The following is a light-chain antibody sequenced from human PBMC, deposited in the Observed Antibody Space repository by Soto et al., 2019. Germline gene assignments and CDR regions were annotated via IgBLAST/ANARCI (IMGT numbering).Light chain of an antibody. CDR1: QRVSAGS. CDR2: GTS. CDR3: QHYGSSPGLT. J-gene: IGKJ4*01. Sequence: EIVLTQSPGTLSLSPGERGTLSCRASQRVSAGSFAWYQQKPGQPPRLLIYGTSSRVTGIPDRFSGCGSGTDFTLNINRLEPEDFAMYYCQHYGSSPGLTFGGGTKVEIK. V-gene: IGKV3-20*01.